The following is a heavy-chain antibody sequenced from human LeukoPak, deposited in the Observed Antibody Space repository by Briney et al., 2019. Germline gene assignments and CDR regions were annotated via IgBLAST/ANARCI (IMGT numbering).Heavy chain of an antibody. D-gene: IGHD7-27*01. CDR1: GGSISSSSYY. CDR2: IYYSGST. J-gene: IGHJ4*02. CDR3: AAQAPDTGEFDY. V-gene: IGHV4-39*07. Sequence: SETLSLTCTVSGGSISSSSYYWGWIRQPPGKGLEWIGSIYYSGSTNYNPSLKSRVTISVDTSKNQFSLKLSSVTAADTAVYYCAAQAPDTGEFDYWGQGTLVTVSS.